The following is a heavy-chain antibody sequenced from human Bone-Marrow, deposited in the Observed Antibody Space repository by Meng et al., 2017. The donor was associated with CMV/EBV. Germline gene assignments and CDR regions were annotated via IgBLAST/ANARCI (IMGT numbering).Heavy chain of an antibody. Sequence: QVQLVQSGTVVAKPGASVKVSCKASGYTFTDYYMHWVRQAPGQGLEWMGWINPNSGGTSYAQKFQGRVTMTRDTSINTAYMELTSLTPDDTAVYYCAARGYNYGQNFEYWGQGTLVTVSS. V-gene: IGHV1-2*02. CDR1: GYTFTDYY. D-gene: IGHD5-18*01. J-gene: IGHJ4*02. CDR2: INPNSGGT. CDR3: AARGYNYGQNFEY.